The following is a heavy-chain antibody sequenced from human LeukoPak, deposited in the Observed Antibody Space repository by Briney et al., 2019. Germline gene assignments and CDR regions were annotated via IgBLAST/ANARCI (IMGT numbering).Heavy chain of an antibody. V-gene: IGHV3-30*03. CDR2: ISYDGSNK. CDR3: ARGSTYYDSSGQVPFDY. J-gene: IGHJ4*02. CDR1: GXTFXSYG. Sequence: LXXXXXXXGXTFXSYGMHWVRQAPXKXLEWVAVISYDGSNKYYADSVKGRFTISRDNSKNTLFLQMNSLRAEDTAVYYCARGSTYYDSSGQVPFDYWGQGTLVTVSS. D-gene: IGHD3-22*01.